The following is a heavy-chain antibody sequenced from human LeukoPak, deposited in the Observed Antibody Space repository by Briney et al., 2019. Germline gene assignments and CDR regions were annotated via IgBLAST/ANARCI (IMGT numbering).Heavy chain of an antibody. J-gene: IGHJ3*01. D-gene: IGHD3-10*01. CDR2: IYTSGST. CDR1: GGSINYYY. Sequence: KPSETLPLTCTVSGGSINYYYWSWIRQPAGKGLEWIGRIYTSGSTNYNPSLKSRITMSVDTSKNQFSLKLSSVTAADTAVYYCARGYITMVRGVLDVWGQGTMVTVSS. V-gene: IGHV4-4*07. CDR3: ARGYITMVRGVLDV.